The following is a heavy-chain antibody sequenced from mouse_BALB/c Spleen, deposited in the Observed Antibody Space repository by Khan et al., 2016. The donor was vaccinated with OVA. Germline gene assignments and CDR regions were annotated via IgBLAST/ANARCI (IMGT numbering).Heavy chain of an antibody. CDR1: GLNIKDTY. V-gene: IGHV14-3*02. Sequence: EVQLQQSGAELVKSGATVKLSCTASGLNIKDTYMHSLKQWPEQGLEWIGRIDPPNGNTKSDPQFHGQAPITAATSSTPAYLQLSSLATEDTAVYYGARMARKWGQGTTLTVAS. CDR2: IDPPNGNT. J-gene: IGHJ2*01. CDR3: ARMARK.